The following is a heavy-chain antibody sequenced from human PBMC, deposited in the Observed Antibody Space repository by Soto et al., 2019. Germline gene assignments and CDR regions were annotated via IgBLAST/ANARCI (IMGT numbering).Heavy chain of an antibody. CDR2: IYYSVCT. V-gene: IGHV4-30-4*01. Sequence: TLSLTCTVSGGSISSGDYYWSWIRQPPGKGLEWIGYIYYSVCTYYNPAVKSGVTISVDTSKNQFSLKLSSVTAGDRAVYYCARGGLLVREYYYYGMDVWGQGTTVTVSS. D-gene: IGHD2-8*02. J-gene: IGHJ6*02. CDR1: GGSISSGDYY. CDR3: ARGGLLVREYYYYGMDV.